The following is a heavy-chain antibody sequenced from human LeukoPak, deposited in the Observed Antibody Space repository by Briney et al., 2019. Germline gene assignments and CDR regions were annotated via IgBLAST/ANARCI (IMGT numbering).Heavy chain of an antibody. CDR1: GFTFSSYA. D-gene: IGHD3/OR15-3a*01. CDR2: ISGSGGST. J-gene: IGHJ3*02. Sequence: GGSLRLSCVASGFTFSSYAMSWVRQAPGRGLEWVSTISGSGGSTYYADSVKGRFTISRDNSKNTLYLQMNSLRAEDTAVYYCAKRVIDFWIDIWGQGTMVTVSS. CDR3: AKRVIDFWIDI. V-gene: IGHV3-23*01.